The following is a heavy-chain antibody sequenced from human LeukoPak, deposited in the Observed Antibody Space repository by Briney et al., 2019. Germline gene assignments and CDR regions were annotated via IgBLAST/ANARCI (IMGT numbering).Heavy chain of an antibody. V-gene: IGHV3-21*01. Sequence: GGSLRLSCAASGFAFSSYSMNWVRQAPGKGLEWVSSISSSSSYIYYADSVKGRFTISRDNAKNSLYLQMNSLRAEDTAVYYCARDLILWFGELLSPLDYWGQGTLVTVSS. J-gene: IGHJ4*02. CDR2: ISSSSSYI. D-gene: IGHD3-10*01. CDR1: GFAFSSYS. CDR3: ARDLILWFGELLSPLDY.